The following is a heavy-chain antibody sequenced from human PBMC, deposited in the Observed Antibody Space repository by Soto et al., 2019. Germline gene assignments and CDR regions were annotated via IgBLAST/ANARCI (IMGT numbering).Heavy chain of an antibody. V-gene: IGHV4-31*03. CDR1: GGSISSGGYY. Sequence: QVQLQESGPGLVKPSQTLSLTCTVSGGSISSGGYYWSWIRQHPGKGLEWIGYIYYSGSTYYNPSLKSRVTVPVATSKNPFSLKLSSVTAADTAVYYCARGELWPPGWFDPWGQGTLVTVYS. CDR2: IYYSGST. J-gene: IGHJ5*02. CDR3: ARGELWPPGWFDP. D-gene: IGHD5-18*01.